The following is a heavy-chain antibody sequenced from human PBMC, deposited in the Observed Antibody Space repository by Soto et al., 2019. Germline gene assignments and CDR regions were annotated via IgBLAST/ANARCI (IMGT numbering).Heavy chain of an antibody. V-gene: IGHV3-23*01. Sequence: EVQLLESGGGLVQPGGSLRLSCAASRFTFSTYAMSWVRQAPGKGLEWVSDISGSGANTYYADSVKGRFTISRDNSKNTLYLQMNRLRAEDAAVYYCAESAMVRGGGWFDPWGQGTLVTVSS. CDR3: AESAMVRGGGWFDP. CDR1: RFTFSTYA. D-gene: IGHD3-10*01. CDR2: ISGSGANT. J-gene: IGHJ5*02.